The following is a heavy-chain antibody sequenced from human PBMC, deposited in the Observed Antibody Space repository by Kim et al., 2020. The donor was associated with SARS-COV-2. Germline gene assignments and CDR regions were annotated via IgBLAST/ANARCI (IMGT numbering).Heavy chain of an antibody. CDR1: GGSISSSNW. CDR3: AREAHYDYVWGGYLPHHFDY. D-gene: IGHD3-16*02. Sequence: SETLSLTCAVSGGSISSSNWWSWVRQPPGKGLGWVGEIYHGGSTNYNPSLKSRVTISVDKSKNPFSLKLSSVTAADTAVYYCAREAHYDYVWGGYLPHHFDYWGQGTLVTVSS. J-gene: IGHJ4*02. V-gene: IGHV4-4*02. CDR2: IYHGGST.